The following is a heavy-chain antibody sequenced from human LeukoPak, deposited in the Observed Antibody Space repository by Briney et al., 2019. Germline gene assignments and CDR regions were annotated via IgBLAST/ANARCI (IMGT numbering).Heavy chain of an antibody. D-gene: IGHD3-3*01. CDR3: ARVPHGETISGVVLYWFDP. Sequence: SETLSLTCTVSSYSISSGYYWGWLRQPPGKGLEWIGSIDRSRRTYYNPSLKSRVTISVDTSKNQFSLKLSSVTTAATAVYYCARVPHGETISGVVLYWFDPWGQGTLVTVSS. CDR2: IDRSRRT. J-gene: IGHJ5*02. V-gene: IGHV4-38-2*02. CDR1: SYSISSGYY.